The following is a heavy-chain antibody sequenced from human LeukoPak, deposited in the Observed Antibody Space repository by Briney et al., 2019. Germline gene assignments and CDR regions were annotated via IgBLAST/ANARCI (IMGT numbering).Heavy chain of an antibody. CDR3: AGSYTAMVPHLMPYYHYGMDV. Sequence: SETLSLTCTVSGGSISSYYWSWIRQPPGKGLEWIGYIYYSGSTNYNPSLKSRVTISVDTSKNQFSLKLSSVTAADTAVYYCAGSYTAMVPHLMPYYHYGMDVWGQGTTVTVSS. J-gene: IGHJ6*02. CDR2: IYYSGST. CDR1: GGSISSYY. D-gene: IGHD5-18*01. V-gene: IGHV4-59*08.